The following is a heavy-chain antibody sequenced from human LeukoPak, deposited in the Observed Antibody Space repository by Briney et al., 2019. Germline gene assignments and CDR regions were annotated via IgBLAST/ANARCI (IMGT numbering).Heavy chain of an antibody. CDR1: GGSVSSGSYY. V-gene: IGHV4-61*01. CDR3: ARGMVVVAAKDY. D-gene: IGHD2-15*01. J-gene: IGHJ4*02. Sequence: PSETLSLTCTVSGGSVSSGSYYWSWIRQPPGKGLEWLRYSCYSGSTNYNPSLKSRVTISVDTSKNQFSLKLSSVTAADTAVYYCARGMVVVAAKDYWGQGTLVTVFS. CDR2: SCYSGST.